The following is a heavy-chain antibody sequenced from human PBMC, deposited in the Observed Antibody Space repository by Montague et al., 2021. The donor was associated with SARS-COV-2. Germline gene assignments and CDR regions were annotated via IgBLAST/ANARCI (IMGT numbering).Heavy chain of an antibody. D-gene: IGHD2-15*01. Sequence: SETLSLTCTVSGGSISSYYWSWIRQPPGKGLEWIGYIYYSGSTNYNPSLKSRVTISVDTSKNQFSLKLSSVTAADMAVYYCARDTGISGAFDIWGQGTMVTVSS. V-gene: IGHV4-59*12. CDR2: IYYSGST. CDR3: ARDTGISGAFDI. CDR1: GGSISSYY. J-gene: IGHJ3*02.